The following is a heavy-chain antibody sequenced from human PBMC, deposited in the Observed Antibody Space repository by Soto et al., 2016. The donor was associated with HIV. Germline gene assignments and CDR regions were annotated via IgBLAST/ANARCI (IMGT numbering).Heavy chain of an antibody. Sequence: EVQLVESGGGLVQPGRSLRLSCAASGFTFDAYAMHWVRQAPGKGLEWVSGISWNSGTIGHADSVKGRFTISRDNAKNSLYLQMDSLRPEDTAFYYCVKDNSGWYYFDHWGQGTLVTVYS. CDR2: ISWNSGTI. V-gene: IGHV3-9*01. CDR1: GFTFDAYA. J-gene: IGHJ4*02. D-gene: IGHD6-19*01. CDR3: VKDNSGWYYFDH.